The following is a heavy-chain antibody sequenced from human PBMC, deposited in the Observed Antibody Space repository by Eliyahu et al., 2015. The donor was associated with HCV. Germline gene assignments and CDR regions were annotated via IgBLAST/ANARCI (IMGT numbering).Heavy chain of an antibody. CDR3: TTGAPGGFDYYLDV. Sequence: EVQLVESGGGLVKPGGSLXLSCXASGFPXXXAWISWVRQAPGKGLEWIGRIKSKTDGGTTDYAAPVKGRFTISRDDSKSTLYLQMNSLKTEDTAVYYCTTGAPGGFDYYLDVWGQGTTVTVSS. D-gene: IGHD3-10*01. V-gene: IGHV3-15*01. J-gene: IGHJ6*03. CDR1: GFPXXXAW. CDR2: IKSKTDGGTT.